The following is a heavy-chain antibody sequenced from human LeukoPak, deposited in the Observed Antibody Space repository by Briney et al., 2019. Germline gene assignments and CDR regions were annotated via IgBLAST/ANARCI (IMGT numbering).Heavy chain of an antibody. V-gene: IGHV4-30-4*08. CDR2: IYYSGST. J-gene: IGHJ5*02. D-gene: IGHD6-13*01. CDR1: GGSISSGDYY. CDR3: ARALLSRQQLVPKNWFDP. Sequence: SSETLSLTCTVSGGSISSGDYYWSWIRQPPGKGLEWIGYIYYSGSTYYNPSLKSRITIAVDKSKNQFSLKLSSVTAADTAVFYCARALLSRQQLVPKNWFDPWGQGTLVTVSS.